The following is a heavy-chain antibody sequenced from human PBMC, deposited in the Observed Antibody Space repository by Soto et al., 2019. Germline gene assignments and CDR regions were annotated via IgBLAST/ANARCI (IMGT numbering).Heavy chain of an antibody. Sequence: QVHLEESGPGLVNPSETLSLSCAVSGASIRSNHWWAWVRQSPGKGLEWMGETFHSGSAKYNPSLEIRITISVDTSTNQFSLELKSLTVADTAIYFCARITDGFDSWGQGMLVTVSS. CDR3: ARITDGFDS. D-gene: IGHD1-20*01. CDR1: GASIRSNHW. CDR2: TFHSGSA. V-gene: IGHV4-4*02. J-gene: IGHJ4*02.